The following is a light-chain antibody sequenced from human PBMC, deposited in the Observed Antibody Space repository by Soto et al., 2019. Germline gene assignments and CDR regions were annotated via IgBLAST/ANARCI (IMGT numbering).Light chain of an antibody. CDR2: EVN. CDR1: SSDVGSYTY. CDR3: SSYTSSSTLYV. J-gene: IGLJ1*01. V-gene: IGLV2-14*01. Sequence: QSVLTQPASVSGSPRQSITISCTGASSDVGSYTYVSWYQQHPGKAPKLMIYEVNNRLSGVSNRFSGSKSGNTASLTISGLQAEDEADYYCSSYTSSSTLYVFGTGTKVTVL.